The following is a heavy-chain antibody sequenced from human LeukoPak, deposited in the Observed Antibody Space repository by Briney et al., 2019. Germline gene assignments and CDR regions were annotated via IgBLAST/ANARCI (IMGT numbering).Heavy chain of an antibody. D-gene: IGHD2-2*01. CDR1: GGSFSGYY. CDR3: ARQKARYCSSTSCYAPYYFDY. CDR2: INHSGST. V-gene: IGHV4-34*01. Sequence: SETLSLTCAVYGGSFSGYYWSWIRQPPGKGLEWIGEINHSGSTNYNPSLKSRVTISVDTSKNQFSLKLSSVTAADTAVYYCARQKARYCSSTSCYAPYYFDYWGQGTLVTVSS. J-gene: IGHJ4*02.